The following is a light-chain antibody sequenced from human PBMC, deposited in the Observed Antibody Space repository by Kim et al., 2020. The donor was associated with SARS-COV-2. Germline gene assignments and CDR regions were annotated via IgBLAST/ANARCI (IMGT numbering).Light chain of an antibody. CDR2: AAS. V-gene: IGKV1-5*03. Sequence: DVQMTQSPSTLSASVGARVTITCRASQNIATWLAWYQQKPGKAPKVLIHAASSLESGVPSRFSGGGSGREFTLTISSLQPDDFATYYCEQYNGYSRTFGQGTKVDIK. CDR3: EQYNGYSRT. CDR1: QNIATW. J-gene: IGKJ1*01.